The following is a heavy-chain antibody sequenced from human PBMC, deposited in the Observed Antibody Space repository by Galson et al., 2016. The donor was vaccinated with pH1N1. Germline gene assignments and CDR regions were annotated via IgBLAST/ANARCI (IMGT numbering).Heavy chain of an antibody. V-gene: IGHV3-74*01. J-gene: IGHJ3*02. CDR2: IISDGSSR. CDR3: TRDRAFGDYGGASDI. CDR1: GFTFSRYW. D-gene: IGHD4/OR15-4a*01. Sequence: SLRLPCAASGFTFSRYWMHWVRQGPGKGLVWVSRIISDGSSRSHADSVEGRFTISRDNAKKTLYLQMNSLRAEATGGYYCTRDRAFGDYGGASDIWGQGTMVTVSS.